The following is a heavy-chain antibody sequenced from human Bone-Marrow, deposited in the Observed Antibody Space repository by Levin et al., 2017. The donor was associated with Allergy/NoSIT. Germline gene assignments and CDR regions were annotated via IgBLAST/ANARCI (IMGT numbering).Heavy chain of an antibody. CDR1: GYSFPNYW. D-gene: IGHD3-22*01. Sequence: GGSLRLSCKGSGYSFPNYWIAWVRQVPGKGPEWMGIIWPSDSETSYSPSIQGQVTISADKSIRTVYLQWSSLKASDTAVYYCARRAGGYHDTSGYYAHFDNWGQGTLVTVSS. V-gene: IGHV5-51*01. CDR2: IWPSDSET. J-gene: IGHJ4*02. CDR3: ARRAGGYHDTSGYYAHFDN.